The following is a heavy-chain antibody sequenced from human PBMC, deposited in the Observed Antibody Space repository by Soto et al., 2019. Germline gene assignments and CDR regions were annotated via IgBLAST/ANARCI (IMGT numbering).Heavy chain of an antibody. V-gene: IGHV3-74*01. D-gene: IGHD1-26*01. J-gene: IGHJ2*01. CDR1: GFTFSSYW. CDR3: ARLKWGGY. CDR2: LKGDGYST. Sequence: LRLSCAASGFTFSSYWMYWVRQAPGKGLVWVSRLKGDGYSTSNPDSVKSRSTITRDNAKNTLFIQKSSLRAEDTAVYYGARLKWGGY.